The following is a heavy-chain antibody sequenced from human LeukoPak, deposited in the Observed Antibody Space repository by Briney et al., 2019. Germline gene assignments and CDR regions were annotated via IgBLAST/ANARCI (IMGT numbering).Heavy chain of an antibody. D-gene: IGHD6-13*01. CDR2: INHSGST. CDR1: GGSISSSSYY. Sequence: SETLSLTCTVSGGSISSSSYYWGWIRQPPGKGLEWIGEINHSGSTNYNPSLKSRVIISVDTSKNQFSLKLSSVTAADTAVYYCARAYSSSWYQPPYFDYWGQGTLVTVSS. J-gene: IGHJ4*02. V-gene: IGHV4-39*07. CDR3: ARAYSSSWYQPPYFDY.